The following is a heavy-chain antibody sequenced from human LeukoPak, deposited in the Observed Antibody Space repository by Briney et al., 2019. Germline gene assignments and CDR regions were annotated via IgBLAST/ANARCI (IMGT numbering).Heavy chain of an antibody. CDR2: INSDGIIT. CDR3: VRDRVDYGDHVFDY. J-gene: IGHJ4*01. Sequence: PGGSLRLSCAASGFTFSRYWMHWVRQAPGKGLVWVSRINSDGIITTYADSVKGRFTISRDNAKNTLYLQLNSLRAEDTAVYYCVRDRVDYGDHVFDYWGHGTLVTVSS. D-gene: IGHD4/OR15-4a*01. V-gene: IGHV3-74*01. CDR1: GFTFSRYW.